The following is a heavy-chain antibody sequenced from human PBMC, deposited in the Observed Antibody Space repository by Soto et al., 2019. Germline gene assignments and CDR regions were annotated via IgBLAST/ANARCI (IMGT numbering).Heavy chain of an antibody. Sequence: ASGPTLVNPTETLTLTCTVAGFSLTTGKMGVSWIRQPPGKALEWLAHIFSDNERSYSTSLQGRLTISKDTSGSQVVLSMTHVDPVDTATYYCARMKVDSYQFYYAMDVWGQGTTVTVSS. V-gene: IGHV2-26*01. J-gene: IGHJ6*02. D-gene: IGHD3-9*01. CDR3: ARMKVDSYQFYYAMDV. CDR1: GFSLTTGKMG. CDR2: IFSDNER.